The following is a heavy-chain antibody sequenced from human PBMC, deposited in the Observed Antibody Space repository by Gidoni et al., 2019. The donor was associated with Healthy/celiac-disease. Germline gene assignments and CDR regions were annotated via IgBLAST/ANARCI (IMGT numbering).Heavy chain of an antibody. Sequence: QVQLVESGGGVVQPGRSLRLSCAASGFTFSRYGMHWVRQAPGKGLEWVAVISYDGSNKFYADSVKGLFTISRDNSKNTLYLQMNSLRAEDTAVYYCAKWGTHGDTAMAHLDYWGQGTLVTVSS. CDR3: AKWGTHGDTAMAHLDY. V-gene: IGHV3-30*18. CDR1: GFTFSRYG. CDR2: ISYDGSNK. J-gene: IGHJ4*02. D-gene: IGHD5-18*01.